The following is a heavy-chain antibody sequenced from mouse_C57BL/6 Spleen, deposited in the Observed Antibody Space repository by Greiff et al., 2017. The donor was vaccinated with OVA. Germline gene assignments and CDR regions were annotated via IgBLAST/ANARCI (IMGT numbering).Heavy chain of an antibody. J-gene: IGHJ4*01. CDR3: ARRGIYYGSSYLYYYTMDY. CDR1: GYTFTSYW. Sequence: VKLQQPGAELVRPGTSVKLSCKASGYTFTSYWMHWVKQRPGQGLEWIGVIDPSDSYTNYNQKFKGKATLTVDTSSSTAYMQLSSLTSEDSAVYYCARRGIYYGSSYLYYYTMDYWGQGTSVTVSS. D-gene: IGHD1-1*01. CDR2: IDPSDSYT. V-gene: IGHV1-59*01.